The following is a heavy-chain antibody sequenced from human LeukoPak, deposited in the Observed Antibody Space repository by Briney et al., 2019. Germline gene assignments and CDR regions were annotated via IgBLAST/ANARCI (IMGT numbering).Heavy chain of an antibody. D-gene: IGHD2-2*01. CDR3: TRGLRPAPLDY. V-gene: IGHV3-49*04. CDR1: GFTFGNYA. Sequence: PGGSLRLSCTASGFTFGNYAMSWVRQVPGKGLEWVAFIRATVSGGATEYAASVKDRFTISRDDSERIAYLQMNSLKTDDTAVYYCTRGLRPAPLDYWGQGTLVTVSS. J-gene: IGHJ4*02. CDR2: IRATVSGGAT.